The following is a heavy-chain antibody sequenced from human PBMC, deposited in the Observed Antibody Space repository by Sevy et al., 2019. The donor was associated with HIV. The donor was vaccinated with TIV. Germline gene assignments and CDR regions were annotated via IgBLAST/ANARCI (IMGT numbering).Heavy chain of an antibody. Sequence: GGSLRLSCAASGFIFSSYSINWVRQAPGKGLEWVSSISSSSKYIYYADSVKGRFTISRDNAKNSLYLQMNSLRAEDTAVYYCARDPAIAAAATFDYWGQGTLVTVSS. CDR3: ARDPAIAAAATFDY. CDR2: ISSSSKYI. V-gene: IGHV3-21*01. D-gene: IGHD6-13*01. J-gene: IGHJ4*02. CDR1: GFIFSSYS.